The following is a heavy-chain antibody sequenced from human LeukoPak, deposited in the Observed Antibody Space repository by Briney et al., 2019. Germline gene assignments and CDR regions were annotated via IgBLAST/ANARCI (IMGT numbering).Heavy chain of an antibody. D-gene: IGHD1-26*01. Sequence: SETLSLTCDVSGDFIRSYWWGWVRQPAGKGLEWIGRIYATGSTKFNPSLKSRLTISMDTSTNQLSLKLSLKLTSVTAADTAVYFCARQGYTASYYFLDFWSQGTLVTVSP. CDR3: ARQGYTASYYFLDF. J-gene: IGHJ4*02. CDR2: IYATGST. CDR1: GDFIRSYW. V-gene: IGHV4-4*07.